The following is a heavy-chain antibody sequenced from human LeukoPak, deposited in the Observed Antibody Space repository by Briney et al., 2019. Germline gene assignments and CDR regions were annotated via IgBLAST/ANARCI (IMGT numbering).Heavy chain of an antibody. CDR3: ARGESFAFDV. Sequence: PGGSLRLSXAGSGFIFSTYDMGWVRQAPGKGLEWVSSISRAGDRTYYEDSVKGRFTISRDNSRNTMYLQMNSLRAEDTAVYYCARGESFAFDVWGQGTMVTVSS. CDR2: ISRAGDRT. CDR1: GFIFSTYD. J-gene: IGHJ3*01. V-gene: IGHV3-23*01.